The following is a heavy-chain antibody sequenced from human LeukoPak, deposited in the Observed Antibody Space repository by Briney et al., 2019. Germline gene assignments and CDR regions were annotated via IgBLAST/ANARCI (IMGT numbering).Heavy chain of an antibody. Sequence: GASVKVSCKASRYTFTSYDINWVRQATGQGLEWMGWMNPNSGNTGYAQKFQGRVTMTRNTSISTAYMELSSLRPEDTAVYYCAIRKYCSSTSCYFDAFDIWGQGTMVTVSS. CDR2: MNPNSGNT. J-gene: IGHJ3*02. D-gene: IGHD2-2*01. V-gene: IGHV1-8*01. CDR3: AIRKYCSSTSCYFDAFDI. CDR1: RYTFTSYD.